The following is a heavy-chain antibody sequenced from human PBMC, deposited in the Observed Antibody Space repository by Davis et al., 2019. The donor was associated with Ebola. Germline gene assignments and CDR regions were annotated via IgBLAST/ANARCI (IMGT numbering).Heavy chain of an antibody. CDR3: AKETGYSTGTGYYYYGMDV. CDR2: IKTDGSTT. D-gene: IGHD6-25*01. J-gene: IGHJ6*02. CDR1: GFTFSTYW. V-gene: IGHV3-74*01. Sequence: HTGGSLRLSCAASGFTFSTYWMYWVRQTPGKGLVWVSRIKTDGSTTNYTDSVRGRFTISRDNAKNTLYLQMNSLRAEDTALYYCAKETGYSTGTGYYYYGMDVWGQGTTVTVSS.